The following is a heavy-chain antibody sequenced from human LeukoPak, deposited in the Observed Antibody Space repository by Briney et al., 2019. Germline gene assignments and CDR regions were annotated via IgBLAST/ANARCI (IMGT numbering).Heavy chain of an antibody. CDR3: ARGSDIVVVPAAVDYNWFDP. J-gene: IGHJ5*02. Sequence: SVKVSCKASGGTFSSYAISWMRQAPGQGLEWMGGIIPIFGTANYAQKFQGRVTITADESTSTAYMELSSLRSEDTAVYYCARGSDIVVVPAAVDYNWFDPWGQGTLVTVSS. D-gene: IGHD2-2*01. CDR1: GGTFSSYA. CDR2: IIPIFGTA. V-gene: IGHV1-69*13.